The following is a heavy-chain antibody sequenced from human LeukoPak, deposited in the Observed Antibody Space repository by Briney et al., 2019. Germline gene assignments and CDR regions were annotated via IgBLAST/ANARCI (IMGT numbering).Heavy chain of an antibody. CDR3: ASAAGSFPHYYDSSGYHC. V-gene: IGHV1-2*06. CDR2: INPNSGGT. J-gene: IGHJ4*02. CDR1: GYTFTGYY. D-gene: IGHD3-22*01. Sequence: ASVKVSCKASGYTFTGYYMHWVRQAPGQGLEWMGRINPNSGGTNYAQKFQGRVTMTRDTSISTAYMELSRLRSDDTAVYYCASAAGSFPHYYDSSGYHCRGQGTLVTVSS.